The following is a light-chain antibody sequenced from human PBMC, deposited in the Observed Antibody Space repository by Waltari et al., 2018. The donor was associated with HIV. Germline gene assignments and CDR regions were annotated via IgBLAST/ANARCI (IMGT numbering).Light chain of an antibody. J-gene: IGLJ3*02. CDR2: EDD. Sequence: ILTQPHSVSEHPGKTVIISCTGSSGSVASNYVQGDQLRPGTAPRTVIYEDDKRPSGVPDLFSGSIDGSSNSASLIISGLNPEDEGDYYCQSYDNSNWVFGGGTKLTV. CDR3: QSYDNSNWV. V-gene: IGLV6-57*02. CDR1: SGSVASNY.